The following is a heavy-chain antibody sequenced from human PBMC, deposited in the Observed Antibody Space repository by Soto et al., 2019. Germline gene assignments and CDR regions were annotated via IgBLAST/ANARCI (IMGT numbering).Heavy chain of an antibody. D-gene: IGHD2-15*01. J-gene: IGHJ4*02. Sequence: GGSLRLSCAASGFTFSSYWMSWVRQAPGKGLEWVANIKQDGSEKYYVDSVKGRFTISRDNAKNSLYLQMNSLRAEDTAVYYCARGAGYCSGGSCFDYWGQGTLVTVSS. CDR1: GFTFSSYW. V-gene: IGHV3-7*01. CDR2: IKQDGSEK. CDR3: ARGAGYCSGGSCFDY.